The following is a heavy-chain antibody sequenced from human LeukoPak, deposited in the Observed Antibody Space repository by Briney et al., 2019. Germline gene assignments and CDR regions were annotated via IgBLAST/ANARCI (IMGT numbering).Heavy chain of an antibody. CDR2: INPNSGGT. Sequence: ASVKVSCKASGYTFTSYGISWVRQAPGQGLEWMGWINPNSGGTNYAQKFQGRVTMTRDTSISTAYMELSRLRSDDTAVYYCAGFAHSSSWVDIWGQGTMVTVSS. V-gene: IGHV1-2*02. D-gene: IGHD6-13*01. J-gene: IGHJ3*02. CDR3: AGFAHSSSWVDI. CDR1: GYTFTSYG.